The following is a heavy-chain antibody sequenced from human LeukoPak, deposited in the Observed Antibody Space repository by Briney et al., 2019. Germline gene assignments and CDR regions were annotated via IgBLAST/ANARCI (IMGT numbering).Heavy chain of an antibody. Sequence: PSETLSLTCTLSGGSISSYYWSWIRQPPGKGGEWIGYIYYSGSTNYNPSLKSRVTISVDTSKNQFSLKLSSVTAADTAVYYCARGKSRRWLLDEYFQHWGQGTLVTVSS. J-gene: IGHJ1*01. CDR1: GGSISSYY. CDR3: ARGKSRRWLLDEYFQH. CDR2: IYYSGST. D-gene: IGHD5-12*01. V-gene: IGHV4-59*01.